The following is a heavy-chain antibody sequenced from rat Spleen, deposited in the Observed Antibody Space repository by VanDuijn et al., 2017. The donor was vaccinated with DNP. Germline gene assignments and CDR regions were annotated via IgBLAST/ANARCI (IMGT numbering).Heavy chain of an antibody. CDR3: ARFDNYYYDGYYDY. CDR2: ISYSGST. Sequence: EVQLQESGPGLVKPSQSLSLTCSVTGYSITSNYWGWIRKFPGNKMEWIGHISYSGSTSYNPSLKSRISIIRDISKNQFFLQLNSVNTEDTATYYCARFDNYYYDGYYDYWGQGVMVTVSS. V-gene: IGHV3-1*01. J-gene: IGHJ2*01. CDR1: GYSITSNY. D-gene: IGHD1-12*03.